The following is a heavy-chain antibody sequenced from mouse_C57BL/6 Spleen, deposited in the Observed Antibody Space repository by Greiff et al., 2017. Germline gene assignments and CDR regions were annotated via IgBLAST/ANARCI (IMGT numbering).Heavy chain of an antibody. CDR3: ARDTYYCGSSYWYFDV. CDR1: GYSFTDYN. Sequence: QLVESGPELVKPGASVKISCTASGYSFTDYNMNWVKQSNGKSLEWIGVINPNYGTTSYNQKFKGKATLTVDQSSSTAYMQLNSLTSEDSAVYYCARDTYYCGSSYWYFDVWGTGTTVTVSS. CDR2: INPNYGTT. V-gene: IGHV1-39*01. D-gene: IGHD1-1*01. J-gene: IGHJ1*03.